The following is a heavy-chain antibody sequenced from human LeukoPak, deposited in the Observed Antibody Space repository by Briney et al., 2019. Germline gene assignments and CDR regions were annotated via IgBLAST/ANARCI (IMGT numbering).Heavy chain of an antibody. V-gene: IGHV4-4*07. CDR2: IYTSGST. Sequence: SETLSLTCTVSGGSISSYYCNWIRQPAGKGLQWIGRIYTSGSTNYNPSLKSRVTMSVDTSKNQFSLKLSSVTAADTAVYYCARVGGAYNYGYFDSWGQGTLVTVAS. CDR1: GGSISSYY. CDR3: ARVGGAYNYGYFDS. D-gene: IGHD5-18*01. J-gene: IGHJ4*02.